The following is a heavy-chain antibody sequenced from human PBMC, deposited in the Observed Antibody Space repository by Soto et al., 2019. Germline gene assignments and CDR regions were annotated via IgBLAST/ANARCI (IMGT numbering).Heavy chain of an antibody. Sequence: PSETLSLTCAVYGGSFSGYYWSWIRQPPGKGLEWIGEINHSGSTNYNPSLKSRVTISVDTSKNQFSLKLSSVTAADTAVYYCARADIEIVVVPAAMAWFDPWGQGTLVTVSS. CDR3: ARADIEIVVVPAAMAWFDP. CDR2: INHSGST. D-gene: IGHD2-2*01. J-gene: IGHJ5*02. CDR1: GGSFSGYY. V-gene: IGHV4-34*01.